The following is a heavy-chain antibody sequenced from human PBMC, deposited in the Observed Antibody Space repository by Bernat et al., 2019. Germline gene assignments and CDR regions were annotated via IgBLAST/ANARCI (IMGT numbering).Heavy chain of an antibody. D-gene: IGHD3-10*01. V-gene: IGHV3-23*04. CDR1: GFTFSSYA. J-gene: IGHJ6*02. CDR3: AKDSSLRFGLNYYYYGMDV. CDR2: ISGSGGST. Sequence: EVQLVESGGGLVQPGGSLRLSCAASGFTFSSYAMSWVRQAPGKGLEWVSAISGSGGSTYYADSVKGRFTISRDNSKHTLYLQMNSLRAEDTAVYYCAKDSSLRFGLNYYYYGMDVWGQGTTVTVSS.